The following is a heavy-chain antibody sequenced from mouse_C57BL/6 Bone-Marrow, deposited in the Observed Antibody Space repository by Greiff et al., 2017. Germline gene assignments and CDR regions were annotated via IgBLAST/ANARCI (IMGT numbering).Heavy chain of an antibody. CDR2: IWSGGST. D-gene: IGHD2-14*01. CDR1: GFSLTSYG. V-gene: IGHV2-2*01. CDR3: ARNEKEYDEDYAMDY. J-gene: IGHJ4*01. Sequence: VTLQQSGPGLVQPSQSLSITCPVSGFSLTSYGVHWVRQSPGKGLEWLGVIWSGGSTDYNAAFLSRLSISKDKSKSQVFFKMNSLQADDTAIYYSARNEKEYDEDYAMDYWGQGTSVTVSS.